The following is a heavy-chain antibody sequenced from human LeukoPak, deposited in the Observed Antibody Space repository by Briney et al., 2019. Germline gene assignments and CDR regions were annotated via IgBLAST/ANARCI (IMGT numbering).Heavy chain of an antibody. CDR1: GFTFSSYN. CDR2: ISGSNNYI. V-gene: IGHV3-21*01. D-gene: IGHD6-13*01. Sequence: GGSLRLSCAVSGFTFSSYNMNWVRQAPGKGLEWVSSISGSNNYIYYVDSVKGRFTISRDNAKKSLYLQMNSLRVEDTAVYYCARVGAAVGISNYFDYWGQGTLVTVSS. CDR3: ARVGAAVGISNYFDY. J-gene: IGHJ4*02.